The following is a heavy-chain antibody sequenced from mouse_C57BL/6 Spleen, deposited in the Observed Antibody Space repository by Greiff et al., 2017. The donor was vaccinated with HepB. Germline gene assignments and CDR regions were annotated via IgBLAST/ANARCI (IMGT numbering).Heavy chain of an antibody. CDR1: GFSLTSYA. J-gene: IGHJ1*03. CDR2: IWTGGGT. Sequence: VKLVESGPGLVAPSQSLSITCTVSGFSLTSYAISWVRQPPGKGLEWLGVIWTGGGTNYNSALKSRLSISKDNSKSQVFLKMNSLQTDDTARYYCASAAVVEGGYFDVWGTGTTVTVSS. CDR3: ASAAVVEGGYFDV. V-gene: IGHV2-9-1*01. D-gene: IGHD1-1*01.